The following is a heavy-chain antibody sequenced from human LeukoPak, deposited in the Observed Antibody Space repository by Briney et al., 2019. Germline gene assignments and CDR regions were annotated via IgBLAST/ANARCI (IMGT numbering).Heavy chain of an antibody. D-gene: IGHD3-22*01. CDR2: IWYDGSNK. CDR1: GFTFSSYG. J-gene: IGHJ5*02. Sequence: GGSLRLSCAASGFTFSSYGMHWVRQAPGKGLEWVAVIWYDGSNKYYADSVKGRFTISRDNSKNTLYLQMNSLRAEDTAVYYCAGSGYYGTNRFDPWGQGTLVTVSS. V-gene: IGHV3-33*01. CDR3: AGSGYYGTNRFDP.